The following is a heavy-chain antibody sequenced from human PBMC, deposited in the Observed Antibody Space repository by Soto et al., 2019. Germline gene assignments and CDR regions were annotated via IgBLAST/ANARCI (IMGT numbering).Heavy chain of an antibody. Sequence: GASVKVSCKASGYTFTSYGISWVRQAPGQGLEWMGWISAYNGNTNYAQKLQGRVTMTTDTSTSTAYMELRSLRSDDTAVYYCARDCDVVVTGYYYYYGMDVWGQGTTVNVSS. CDR3: ARDCDVVVTGYYYYYGMDV. D-gene: IGHD2-21*02. V-gene: IGHV1-18*01. CDR1: GYTFTSYG. CDR2: ISAYNGNT. J-gene: IGHJ6*02.